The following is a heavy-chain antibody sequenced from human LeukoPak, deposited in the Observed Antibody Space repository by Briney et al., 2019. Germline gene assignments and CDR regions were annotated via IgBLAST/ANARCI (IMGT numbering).Heavy chain of an antibody. D-gene: IGHD6-19*01. CDR2: ISWNSDNI. Sequence: GGSLRLSCAASGFTFDDYAMHWVRQAPGKGLEWVSGISWNSDNIGYADSVKGRFTISRDNAKHSLYLQMNSLRPEDTALYYCAKALPVAATFDYWGQGSLVTVSS. V-gene: IGHV3-9*01. CDR3: AKALPVAATFDY. CDR1: GFTFDDYA. J-gene: IGHJ4*02.